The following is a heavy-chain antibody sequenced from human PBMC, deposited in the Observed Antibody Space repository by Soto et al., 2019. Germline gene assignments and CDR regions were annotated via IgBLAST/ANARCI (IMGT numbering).Heavy chain of an antibody. V-gene: IGHV4-31*03. CDR3: ATDPTQGVFDP. CDR2: IYYSGST. CDR1: GGSISSGGYY. J-gene: IGHJ5*02. Sequence: SETLSLTCTVSGGSISSGGYYWSWIRQHPGKGLEWIGYIYYSGSTYYNPSLKSRVTISVDTSKNQFSLKLSSVTAADTAVYYCATDPTQGVFDPWGQGTLVTVSS. D-gene: IGHD3-16*01.